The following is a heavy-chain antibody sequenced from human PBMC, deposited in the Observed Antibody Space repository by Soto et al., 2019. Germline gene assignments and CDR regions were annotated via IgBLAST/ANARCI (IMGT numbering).Heavy chain of an antibody. CDR3: ARTEEIVVVVAAPVWFDP. CDR1: GYSISSGYY. Sequence: KPSETLSLTCAVSGYSISSGYYWGWIRQPPGKGLEWIGSIYHSGSTYYNPSLKSRVTISVDTSKNQFSLKLSSVTAADTAVYYCARTEEIVVVVAAPVWFDPWGQGTLVTVSS. CDR2: IYHSGST. D-gene: IGHD2-15*01. J-gene: IGHJ5*02. V-gene: IGHV4-38-2*01.